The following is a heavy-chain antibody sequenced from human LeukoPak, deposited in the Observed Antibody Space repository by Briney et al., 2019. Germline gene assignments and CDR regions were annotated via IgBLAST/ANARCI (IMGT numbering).Heavy chain of an antibody. D-gene: IGHD3-22*01. V-gene: IGHV4-61*02. CDR2: ISSSGST. J-gene: IGHJ3*02. CDR1: GDSISTSNSY. Sequence: SETLSLTCTVSGDSISTSNSYWSWIRRPPGKGLEWIGRISSSGSTNYNPSLKSRVTISVDTSKNQFSLKLSSVTAADTAVYFCARGPYSYDSSGAFDIWGQGTMVTVSS. CDR3: ARGPYSYDSSGAFDI.